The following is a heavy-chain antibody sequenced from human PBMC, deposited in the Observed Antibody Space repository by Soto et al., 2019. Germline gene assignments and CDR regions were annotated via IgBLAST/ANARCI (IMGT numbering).Heavy chain of an antibody. J-gene: IGHJ6*04. CDR3: ARDAEEARRDIVVVVAAILSPVDV. Sequence: ASVKVSCKASGYTFTSYAMHCVRQAPGQRLEWMGWINAGNGNTKYSQKFQGRVTITRDTSASTAYMELSSLRSEDTAVYYCARDAEEARRDIVVVVAAILSPVDVWGKGTTVTVSS. CDR2: INAGNGNT. V-gene: IGHV1-3*01. CDR1: GYTFTSYA. D-gene: IGHD2-15*01.